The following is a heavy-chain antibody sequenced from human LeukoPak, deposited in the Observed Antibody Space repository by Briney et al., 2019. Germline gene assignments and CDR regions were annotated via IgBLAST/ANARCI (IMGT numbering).Heavy chain of an antibody. CDR2: IYYSGST. Sequence: SETLSLTCTVSGGSISSYYWSWIRQPPGKGLEWIGYIYYSGSTNYNPSLKSRVTISVDTSKNQFSLKLGSVTAADTAVYYCARSGYSSGMDVWGQGTTVTVSS. V-gene: IGHV4-59*08. J-gene: IGHJ6*02. D-gene: IGHD6-19*01. CDR1: GGSISSYY. CDR3: ARSGYSSGMDV.